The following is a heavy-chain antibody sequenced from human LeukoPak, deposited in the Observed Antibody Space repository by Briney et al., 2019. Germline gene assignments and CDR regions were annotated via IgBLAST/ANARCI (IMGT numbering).Heavy chain of an antibody. D-gene: IGHD3-9*01. CDR2: ISLSGST. CDR1: GGSFSSYY. V-gene: IGHV4-34*01. J-gene: IGHJ5*02. Sequence: PSETLSLTCAVSGGSFSSYYYSWIRQPPGKGLEWIGEISLSGSTNYKPSLKSRVTISIDTSKNQFSLNVSSVTAADTAVYYCARFRNYDVLTGYYGPVWFDPWGQGTLVTVSS. CDR3: ARFRNYDVLTGYYGPVWFDP.